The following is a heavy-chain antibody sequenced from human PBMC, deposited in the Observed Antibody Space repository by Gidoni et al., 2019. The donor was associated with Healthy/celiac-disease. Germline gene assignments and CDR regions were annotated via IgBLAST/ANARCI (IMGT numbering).Heavy chain of an antibody. CDR3: ARGSHPGRAFDI. V-gene: IGHV4-34*01. CDR1: GGSFSGYY. J-gene: IGHJ3*02. Sequence: QVQLQQWGAGLLKPSETLSLTCAVYGGSFSGYYWSWIRQPPGKGLEWIGEINHSGSTNYNPSRKSRVTISVDTSKNQFSLKLSSVTAADTAVYYCARGSHPGRAFDIWGQGTMVTVSS. CDR2: INHSGST.